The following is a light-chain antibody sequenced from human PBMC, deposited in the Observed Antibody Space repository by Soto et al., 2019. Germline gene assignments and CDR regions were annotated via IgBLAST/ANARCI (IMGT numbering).Light chain of an antibody. CDR2: ASS. J-gene: IGKJ1*01. Sequence: DIQMTQSPSSLSASVGDRVTITCRASQSISTYLNWYQQKPGKAPNLLIYASSSMQSGVPSRFSGSGSETAFNLTISSLQTDDSSTYYCQPSFRPLLTFGQGTKVEV. V-gene: IGKV1-39*01. CDR3: QPSFRPLLT. CDR1: QSISTY.